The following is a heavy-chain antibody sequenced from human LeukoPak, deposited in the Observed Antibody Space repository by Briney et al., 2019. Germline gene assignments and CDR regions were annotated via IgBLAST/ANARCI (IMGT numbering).Heavy chain of an antibody. CDR1: GFTFSSYS. CDR3: AKDDDWGRYKH. V-gene: IGHV3-21*04. J-gene: IGHJ1*01. CDR2: ISSSSSYI. Sequence: GGSLRLSCEASGFTFSSYSMNWVRQAPGKGLEWVSSISSSSSYIYYADSVKGRFTISRDNSKNTQSLQMNSLRAEDTAVYYCAKDDDWGRYKHWGQGTLVTVSS. D-gene: IGHD3-16*01.